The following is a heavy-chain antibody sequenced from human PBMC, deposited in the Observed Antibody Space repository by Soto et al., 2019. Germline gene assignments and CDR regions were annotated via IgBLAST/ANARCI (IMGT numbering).Heavy chain of an antibody. Sequence: QVPLVESGGGVVQPGRSLRLSCAASGFTFSDYGMHWVRQAPGKGLEWGAAIWNDGNNKYYADSVKGRFTISRDNSKNTLYLQMNGLRAEDTAVYYCARDGRDSKGFDYWGQGTLVTVSS. CDR1: GFTFSDYG. CDR2: IWNDGNNK. J-gene: IGHJ4*02. CDR3: ARDGRDSKGFDY. V-gene: IGHV3-33*01. D-gene: IGHD2-21*01.